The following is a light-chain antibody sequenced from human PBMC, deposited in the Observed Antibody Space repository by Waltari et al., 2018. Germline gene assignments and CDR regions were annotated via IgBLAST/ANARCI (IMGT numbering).Light chain of an antibody. V-gene: IGKV4-1*01. CDR3: QQYYSTPLT. CDR2: WAS. J-gene: IGKJ4*01. CDR1: QSVLYSTNNRDY. Sequence: DIVMTQSPDSLAVSLGERATIYCKSSQSVLYSTNNRDYLAWYHQKVGLPPKLLINWASTRESGVPDRFNGSGSGTDFNLTISNLQPEDVAVYYCQQYYSTPLTFGGGTKIEI.